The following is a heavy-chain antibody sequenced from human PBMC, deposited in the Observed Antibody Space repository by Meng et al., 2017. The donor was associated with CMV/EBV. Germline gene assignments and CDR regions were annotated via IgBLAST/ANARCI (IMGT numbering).Heavy chain of an antibody. CDR2: IRSKANSYAT. J-gene: IGHJ4*02. CDR3: TRRSSSNDY. Sequence: GGSLRLSCAASGFTFSGSAMHWVRQASGKGLEWVGRIRSKANSYATAYAASVKGRFTISRDDSKNTAYLHMNSLKTEDTAVYYCTRRSSSNDYWGQGTLVTVSS. V-gene: IGHV3-73*01. D-gene: IGHD6-6*01. CDR1: GFTFSGSA.